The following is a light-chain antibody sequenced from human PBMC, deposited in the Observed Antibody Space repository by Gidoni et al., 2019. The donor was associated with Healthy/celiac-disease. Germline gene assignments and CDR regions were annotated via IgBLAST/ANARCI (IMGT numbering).Light chain of an antibody. CDR1: QSISSY. V-gene: IGKV1-39*01. CDR3: KQRYRTHRT. Sequence: DIQITQSPSSLSASVGDRVTITCRASQSISSYLNLYQQKPGKARKLVIYAASSLQSGVPTRVSGSGCRTDFTRTISRLQPGDCATYYWKQRYRTHRTFGQGSKVENK. J-gene: IGKJ1*01. CDR2: AAS.